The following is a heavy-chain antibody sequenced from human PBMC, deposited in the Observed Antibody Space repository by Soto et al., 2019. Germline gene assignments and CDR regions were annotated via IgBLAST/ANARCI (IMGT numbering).Heavy chain of an antibody. CDR1: GGSISSSSYY. J-gene: IGHJ6*02. Sequence: QLQLQESGPGLVKPSETLSLTCTVSGGSISSSSYYWGWIRQPPGKGLEWIGSIYYSGSTYYNPSLKSRVTISVDTSKNQFSLKLSSVTAADTAVYYCARGGYSYGFWYYYYGMDVWGQGTTVTVSS. V-gene: IGHV4-39*01. D-gene: IGHD5-18*01. CDR3: ARGGYSYGFWYYYYGMDV. CDR2: IYYSGST.